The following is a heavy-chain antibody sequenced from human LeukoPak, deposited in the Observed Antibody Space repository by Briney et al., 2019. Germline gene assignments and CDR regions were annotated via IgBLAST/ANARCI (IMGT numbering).Heavy chain of an antibody. Sequence: GGSLRLSCAASGFTFSSYGMHWVRQAPGKGLEWVAVIWYDGSNKYYADSVKGRFTISRDNSKNTLYLQMNSLRAEDTAVYYCAAHTVEMGLMDVWGQGTTVTVS. J-gene: IGHJ6*02. CDR2: IWYDGSNK. CDR1: GFTFSSYG. D-gene: IGHD2-8*01. V-gene: IGHV3-33*01. CDR3: AAHTVEMGLMDV.